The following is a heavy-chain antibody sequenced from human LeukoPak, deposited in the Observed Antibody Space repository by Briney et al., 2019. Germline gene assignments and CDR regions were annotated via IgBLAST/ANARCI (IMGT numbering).Heavy chain of an antibody. Sequence: KPSETLPLPGTVSGRAMSSSSYHGGGTRQPHGQGLEWIGRMHYSGSTYYNSSIKSRVTIYVDTSKNELSQTLSCCTVPHTAVHYCARRWIAVAGIAFDIWGQGTMVTVSS. CDR3: ARRWIAVAGIAFDI. CDR1: GRAMSSSSYH. D-gene: IGHD6-19*01. J-gene: IGHJ3*02. CDR2: MHYSGST. V-gene: IGHV4-39*01.